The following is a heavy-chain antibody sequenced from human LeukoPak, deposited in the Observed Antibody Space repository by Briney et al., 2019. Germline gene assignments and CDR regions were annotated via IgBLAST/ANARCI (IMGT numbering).Heavy chain of an antibody. CDR1: GYTFTGYY. V-gene: IGHV1-2*02. CDR3: ARDPYYYDSSGYLQGDAFDI. Sequence: ASVKVSCKASGYTFTGYYMHWVRQAPGQGLEWMGGINPNSGGTNYAQKFQGRVTMTRDTSISTAYMELSRLRSDDTAVYYCARDPYYYDSSGYLQGDAFDIWGQGTMVTVSS. D-gene: IGHD3-22*01. J-gene: IGHJ3*02. CDR2: INPNSGGT.